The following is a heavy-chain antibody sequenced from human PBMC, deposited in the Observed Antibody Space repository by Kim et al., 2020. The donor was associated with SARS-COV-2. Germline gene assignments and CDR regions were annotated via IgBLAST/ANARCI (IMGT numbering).Heavy chain of an antibody. Sequence: SETLSLTCTVSGGSISSYYWSWIRQPAGKGLEWIGRIYTSGSTNYNPSLKSRVTMSVDTSKNQFSLKLSSVTAADTAVYYCARSPITIAADRESQLMYYFDYWGQGTLVTVSS. CDR1: GGSISSYY. V-gene: IGHV4-4*07. J-gene: IGHJ4*02. CDR2: IYTSGST. D-gene: IGHD6-13*01. CDR3: ARSPITIAADRESQLMYYFDY.